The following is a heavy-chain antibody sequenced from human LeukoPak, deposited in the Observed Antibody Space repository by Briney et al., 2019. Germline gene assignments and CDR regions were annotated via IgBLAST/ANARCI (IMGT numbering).Heavy chain of an antibody. V-gene: IGHV4-31*03. Sequence: SETLSLTCTVSGGSISSGGYYWSWIRQHPGKGLEWIGYIYYSGSTYYNPSLKSRVTISVNTSKNQFSLKLSSVIAADTAVYYCARDVPAGILDIWGQGTMVTVSS. D-gene: IGHD2-2*01. CDR2: IYYSGST. CDR3: ARDVPAGILDI. CDR1: GGSISSGGYY. J-gene: IGHJ3*02.